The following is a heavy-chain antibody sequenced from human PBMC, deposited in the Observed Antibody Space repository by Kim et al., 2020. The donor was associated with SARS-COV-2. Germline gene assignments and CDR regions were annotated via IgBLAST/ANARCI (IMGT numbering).Heavy chain of an antibody. CDR2: ISGSGGST. Sequence: GGSLRLSCAASGFTFSRYAMSWVRQAPGKGLEWVSAISGSGGSTYYADSVKGRFTISRDNSKNTLYLQMNSLRAEDTAVYYCAKDGGSYYDILTGYYNAPFDYWGQGTLVTVSS. J-gene: IGHJ4*02. CDR3: AKDGGSYYDILTGYYNAPFDY. V-gene: IGHV3-23*01. CDR1: GFTFSRYA. D-gene: IGHD3-9*01.